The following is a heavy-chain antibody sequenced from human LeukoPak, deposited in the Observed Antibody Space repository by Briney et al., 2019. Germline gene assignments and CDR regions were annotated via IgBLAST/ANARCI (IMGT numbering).Heavy chain of an antibody. D-gene: IGHD3-22*01. V-gene: IGHV1-69*13. CDR1: GGTFSSYA. CDR2: IIPIFGTA. J-gene: IGHJ4*02. CDR3: ARNYWDYYDRSGPLDY. Sequence: SVKVSYKASGGTFSSYAISWVRQAPGQGLEWMGGIIPIFGTANYAQKFQGRVTITADESTSTAYMELSSLRSEDTAVYYCARNYWDYYDRSGPLDYWGQGTLVTVSS.